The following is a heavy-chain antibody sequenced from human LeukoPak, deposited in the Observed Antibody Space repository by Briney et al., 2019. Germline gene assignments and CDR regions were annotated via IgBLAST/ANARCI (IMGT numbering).Heavy chain of an antibody. J-gene: IGHJ4*02. Sequence: GGSLRLSCAASGFTFSSYAMSWVRQAPGKGLEWVSAISGSGGSTYYADSVKGRFTISRDNSKNTLYLQMNSLRAEDTAVYYCAKAREDYYDSSGFFGYWGQGTLVTVSS. V-gene: IGHV3-23*01. CDR2: ISGSGGST. CDR3: AKAREDYYDSSGFFGY. D-gene: IGHD3-22*01. CDR1: GFTFSSYA.